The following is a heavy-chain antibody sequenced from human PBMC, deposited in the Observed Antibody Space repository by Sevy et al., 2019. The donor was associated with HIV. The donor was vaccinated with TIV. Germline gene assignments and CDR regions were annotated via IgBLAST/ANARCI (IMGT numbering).Heavy chain of an antibody. Sequence: GGSLRLSCAASGFMFSRYWMHWVRQAPGKGLVWVSRINGDESITTYADSVKGRFTISRDNAKNTLYLQMNSLRAEDTAVYYCAACNRATGTDYWGRGTLVTVSS. D-gene: IGHD1-1*01. CDR2: INGDESIT. V-gene: IGHV3-74*03. CDR1: GFMFSRYW. CDR3: AACNRATGTDY. J-gene: IGHJ4*02.